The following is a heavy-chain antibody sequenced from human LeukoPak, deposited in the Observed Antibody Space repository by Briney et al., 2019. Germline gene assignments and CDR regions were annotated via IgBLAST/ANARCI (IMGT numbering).Heavy chain of an antibody. CDR3: ARGVDYYDFWSGYMGYFDY. CDR2: ISSNGGST. D-gene: IGHD3-3*01. V-gene: IGHV3-64*01. J-gene: IGHJ4*02. Sequence: GGSLRLSCAASGFTFSTYAMHWVRQAPGKGLEYVSAISSNGGSTYYASSVKGRFTISRDNSKNTLYLQMGSLRAEDMAVYYCARGVDYYDFWSGYMGYFDYWGQGALVTVSS. CDR1: GFTFSTYA.